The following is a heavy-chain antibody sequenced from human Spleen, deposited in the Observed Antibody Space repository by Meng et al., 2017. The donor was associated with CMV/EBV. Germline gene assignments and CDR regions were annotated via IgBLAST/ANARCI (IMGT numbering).Heavy chain of an antibody. CDR1: GFIFSSYG. Sequence: PGRSLRLSCEASGFIFSSYGMHWVRQTPGKGLEWVAVIWYDGSNKYYADSVKGRFTISRDNSKNMLYLQMNSLRVEDTALYYCASELRWGQGTLVTVSS. CDR3: ASELR. J-gene: IGHJ4*02. V-gene: IGHV3-33*01. CDR2: IWYDGSNK.